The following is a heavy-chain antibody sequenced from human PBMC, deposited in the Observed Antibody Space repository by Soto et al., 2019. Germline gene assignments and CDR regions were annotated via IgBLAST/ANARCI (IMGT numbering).Heavy chain of an antibody. CDR3: ANEISYYCWGSYDSYSYHGMDV. CDR2: IIPIFDTA. CDR1: GDTFNSYP. Sequence: SVKVSCKVSGDTFNSYPISWVRQAPGQGFEWMGGIIPIFDTANYAQNFQGRVTITTDESTTTAHMELSSLRSEDTAVYYCANEISYYCWGSYDSYSYHGMDVWGQGTTVTVSS. D-gene: IGHD3-10*01. J-gene: IGHJ6*02. V-gene: IGHV1-69*05.